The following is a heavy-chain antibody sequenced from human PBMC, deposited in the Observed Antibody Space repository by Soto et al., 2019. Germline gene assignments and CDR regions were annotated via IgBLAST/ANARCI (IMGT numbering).Heavy chain of an antibody. CDR3: ARITMVRGVISYYYYGMDV. Sequence: SVKVSCKASGGTFSSYAISWVRQAPGQGLEWMGGIIPIFGTANYAQKFQGRVTITADESTSTAYMELSSLRSEDTAVYYCARITMVRGVISYYYYGMDVWGQGATVTVSS. CDR1: GGTFSSYA. D-gene: IGHD3-10*01. CDR2: IIPIFGTA. V-gene: IGHV1-69*13. J-gene: IGHJ6*02.